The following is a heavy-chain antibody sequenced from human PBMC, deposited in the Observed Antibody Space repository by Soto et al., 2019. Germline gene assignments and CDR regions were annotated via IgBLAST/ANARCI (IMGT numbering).Heavy chain of an antibody. CDR3: ARGAPLYDSSGYHFDY. D-gene: IGHD3-22*01. V-gene: IGHV3-30-3*01. CDR1: GFTFSSYA. CDR2: ISYDGSNK. J-gene: IGHJ4*02. Sequence: PGGSLRLSCAASGFTFSSYAMHWVRQAPGEGLEWVAVISYDGSNKYYADSVKGRFTISRDNSKNTLYLQMNSLRAEDTAVYYCARGAPLYDSSGYHFDYWGQGTLVTVSS.